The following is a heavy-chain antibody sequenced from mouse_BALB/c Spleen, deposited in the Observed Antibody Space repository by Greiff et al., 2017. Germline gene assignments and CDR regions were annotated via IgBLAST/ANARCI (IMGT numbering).Heavy chain of an antibody. CDR3: TSGVFDY. V-gene: IGHV1S81*02. J-gene: IGHJ2*01. CDR1: GYTFTSYY. Sequence: QVQLKESGAELVKPGASVKLSCKASGYTFTSYYMYWVKQRPGQGLEWIGEINPSNGGTNFNEKFKSKATLTVDKSSSTAYMQLSSLTSEDSAVYYCTSGVFDYLGQGTTLTVSS. CDR2: INPSNGGT.